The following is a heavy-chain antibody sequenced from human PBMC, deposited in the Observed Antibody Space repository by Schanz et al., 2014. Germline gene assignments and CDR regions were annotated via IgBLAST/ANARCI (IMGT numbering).Heavy chain of an antibody. D-gene: IGHD3-22*01. J-gene: IGHJ4*02. V-gene: IGHV3-49*02. CDR3: TRGLGTMIVAVFDH. CDR2: IRSKTYGGTT. Sequence: DVQLVESGGGLVEPGQSLRLFCTVSGFTFENFPMSWFRQAPGKGLERVGLIRSKTYGGTTEYAASVIGRFTISRDDSRGIAYLQMDSLKTEDTAKYFCTRGLGTMIVAVFDHWAQGTQVIVSS. CDR1: GFTFENFP.